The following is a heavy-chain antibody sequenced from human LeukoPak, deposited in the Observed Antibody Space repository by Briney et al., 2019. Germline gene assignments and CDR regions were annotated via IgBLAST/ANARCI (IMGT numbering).Heavy chain of an antibody. CDR1: GYTFTGYY. Sequence: GASVKVSCKASGYTFTGYYMHWVRQAPGQGLEWMGWINPNSGGTNCAQKFQGRVTMTRDTSISTAYMELSRLRSDDTAVYYCASTTVTTFNFDYWGQGTLVTVSS. V-gene: IGHV1-2*02. CDR3: ASTTVTTFNFDY. D-gene: IGHD4-17*01. CDR2: INPNSGGT. J-gene: IGHJ4*02.